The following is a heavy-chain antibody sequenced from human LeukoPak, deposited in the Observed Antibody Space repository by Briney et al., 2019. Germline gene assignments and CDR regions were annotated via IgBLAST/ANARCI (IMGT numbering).Heavy chain of an antibody. D-gene: IGHD3-10*01. CDR2: IKSKTDGGTT. CDR1: GFTFSNAW. CDR3: TTERTGIADY. J-gene: IGHJ4*02. V-gene: IGHV3-15*01. Sequence: GGSLRLSCAASGFTFSNAWMSWPPPAPPKPLHRVGRIKSKTDGGTTDYAAPVKGRFTISRDDSKNTLYLQMNSLKTEDTAVYYCTTERTGIADYWGQGTLVTVSS.